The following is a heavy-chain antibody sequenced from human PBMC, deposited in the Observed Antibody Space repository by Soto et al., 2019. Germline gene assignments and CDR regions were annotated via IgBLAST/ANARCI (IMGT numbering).Heavy chain of an antibody. CDR3: ATPPGSVFYGVNY. CDR1: GYTFSDYY. D-gene: IGHD3-10*01. J-gene: IGHJ4*02. Sequence: ASVKVSCKTSGYTFSDYYIHWVRQAPGQGLEWVGWMNPDSGDSNYAQKFRGSVTMTRDTSISTAYLELSRLRSGDTAVYYCATPPGSVFYGVNYWGGEPLFTFPS. V-gene: IGHV1-2*04. CDR2: MNPDSGDS.